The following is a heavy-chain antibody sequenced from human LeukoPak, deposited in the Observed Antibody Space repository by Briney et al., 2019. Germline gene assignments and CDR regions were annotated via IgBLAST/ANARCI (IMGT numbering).Heavy chain of an antibody. CDR2: IHRSGSP. CDR1: LDSTTSNF. Sequence: SETLSLTCTVSLDSTTSNFWSWVRQPPGKGLEWIGEIHRSGSPNYNPSLQSRVTISIDRSRNQIVLELSSVTAADTAVYYCAREILGGFNSGAYWGQGTLVTVSS. D-gene: IGHD7-27*01. CDR3: AREILGGFNSGAY. V-gene: IGHV4-4*02. J-gene: IGHJ4*02.